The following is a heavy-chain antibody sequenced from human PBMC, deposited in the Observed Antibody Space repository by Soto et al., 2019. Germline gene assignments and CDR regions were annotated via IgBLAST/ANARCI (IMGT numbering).Heavy chain of an antibody. CDR3: AKSKDYYDSSGYPY. J-gene: IGHJ4*02. CDR1: GFTFSSYG. V-gene: IGHV3-30*18. Sequence: QVQLVESGGGVVQPGRSLRLSCAASGFTFSSYGMHWVRQAPGKGLEWVAVISYDGSNKYYADSVKGRFTISRDNSKNTLYLQMSSLRAEDTAVYYCAKSKDYYDSSGYPYWGQGTLVTVSS. CDR2: ISYDGSNK. D-gene: IGHD3-22*01.